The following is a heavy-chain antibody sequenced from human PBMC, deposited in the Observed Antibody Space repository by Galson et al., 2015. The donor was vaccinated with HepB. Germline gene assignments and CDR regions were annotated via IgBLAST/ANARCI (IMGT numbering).Heavy chain of an antibody. Sequence: SLRLSCAASGFTFSSYAMTWVRQAPGKGLEWVSAISGSGGTTYYADSVKGWFTISRDNSKNTLYLQMNSLRAEDTAVYYCANGYVDAAMGPYWGQGTLVTVSS. CDR1: GFTFSSYA. J-gene: IGHJ4*02. D-gene: IGHD5-18*01. CDR2: ISGSGGTT. V-gene: IGHV3-23*01. CDR3: ANGYVDAAMGPY.